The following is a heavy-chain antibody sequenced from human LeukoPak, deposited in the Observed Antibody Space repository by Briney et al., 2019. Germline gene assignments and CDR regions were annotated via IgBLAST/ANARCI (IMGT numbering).Heavy chain of an antibody. CDR2: IYSGGST. Sequence: QSGGSLRLSCAASGLTVSSNYMSWVRQAPGKGLEWVSVIYSGGSTYYADSVKGRFTISRDNSKNTLYLQMNSLRAEDTAVYYCARGRSSGSWDYWGQGTLVTVSS. V-gene: IGHV3-66*01. J-gene: IGHJ4*02. CDR3: ARGRSSGSWDY. D-gene: IGHD3-22*01. CDR1: GLTVSSNY.